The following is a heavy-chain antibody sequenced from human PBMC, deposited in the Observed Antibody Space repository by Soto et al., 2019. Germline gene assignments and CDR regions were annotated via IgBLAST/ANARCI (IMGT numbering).Heavy chain of an antibody. CDR1: GYTFTSYA. Sequence: ASVKVSCKASGYTFTSYARHWVRQAPGQRLEWMGWINAGNGNTKYSQKFQGRVTITRDTSASTAYMELSSLRSEDTAVYYCARVQYDSRDIFDYWGQGTLVTVSS. D-gene: IGHD3-22*01. J-gene: IGHJ4*02. V-gene: IGHV1-3*01. CDR2: INAGNGNT. CDR3: ARVQYDSRDIFDY.